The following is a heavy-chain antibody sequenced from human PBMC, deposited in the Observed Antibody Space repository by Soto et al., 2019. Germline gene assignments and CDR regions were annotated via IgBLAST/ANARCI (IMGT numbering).Heavy chain of an antibody. CDR1: GGTFSSYA. Sequence: SVKVSCKASGGTFSSYAISWVRQAPGQGLEWMGGIIPIFGTANYAQKFQGRVTITADESTSTAYMELSSLRSEDTAVYYCARRSYHYSSGPNFDYWGQGTLVTVSS. CDR3: ARRSYHYSSGPNFDY. D-gene: IGHD3-22*01. V-gene: IGHV1-69*13. CDR2: IIPIFGTA. J-gene: IGHJ4*02.